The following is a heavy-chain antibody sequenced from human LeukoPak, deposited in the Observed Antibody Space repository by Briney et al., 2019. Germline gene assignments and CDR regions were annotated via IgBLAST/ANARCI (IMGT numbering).Heavy chain of an antibody. CDR1: GFTFSSYG. V-gene: IGHV3-30*03. J-gene: IGHJ4*02. D-gene: IGHD2-2*01. Sequence: PGGSLRLSCAASGFTFSSYGMHWVRQAPGKGLEWVAVISYDGSNKYYADSVKGRFAISRDNSKNTLYLQMNSLRADDTAVYYCARDRAYQYFDYWGQGTLVTVSS. CDR3: ARDRAYQYFDY. CDR2: ISYDGSNK.